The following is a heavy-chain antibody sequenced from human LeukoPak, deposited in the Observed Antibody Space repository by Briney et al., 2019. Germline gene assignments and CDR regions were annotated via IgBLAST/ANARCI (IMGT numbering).Heavy chain of an antibody. D-gene: IGHD3-10*01. V-gene: IGHV4-59*08. CDR3: ARLNYGSGSYYPYYYYMDV. Sequence: SETLSLTCTVSGGSISSYYWSWIRQPPGKGLEWIGYIYYSGSTNYNPSLKSRVTISVDTSKNQFSLKLSSVTAADTAVYYCARLNYGSGSYYPYYYYMDVWGKGTTVTISS. CDR1: GGSISSYY. J-gene: IGHJ6*03. CDR2: IYYSGST.